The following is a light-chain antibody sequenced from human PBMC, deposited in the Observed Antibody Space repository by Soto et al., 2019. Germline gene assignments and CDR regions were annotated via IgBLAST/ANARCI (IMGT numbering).Light chain of an antibody. CDR1: QSVRSSY. V-gene: IGKV3-20*01. CDR3: QQYGSSPYT. Sequence: EILLTQSPGTLSLSPGERATLSCRASQSVRSSYLAWYQQKPGQAPRLLIYGASGRATGIPDRFSGSGSGRDFTLTISRLEPEDFAVYYCQQYGSSPYTFGQGTKLEI. J-gene: IGKJ2*01. CDR2: GAS.